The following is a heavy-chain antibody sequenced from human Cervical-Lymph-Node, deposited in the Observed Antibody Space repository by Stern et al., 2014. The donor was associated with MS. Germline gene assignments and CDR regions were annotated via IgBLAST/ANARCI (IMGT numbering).Heavy chain of an antibody. V-gene: IGHV3-21*01. D-gene: IGHD6-19*01. CDR3: VRAGYSSGWYLDDY. CDR1: GFTFISYT. Sequence: EVQLVESGGGLVKPGGSLRLSCAASGFTFISYTMNWVRQAPGKGLEWVSSISSISDYIYYADSVKGRFTISRDNAKKSLYLQMSSLRAEDTAVYYCVRAGYSSGWYLDDYWGQGTLVTVSS. J-gene: IGHJ4*02. CDR2: ISSISDYI.